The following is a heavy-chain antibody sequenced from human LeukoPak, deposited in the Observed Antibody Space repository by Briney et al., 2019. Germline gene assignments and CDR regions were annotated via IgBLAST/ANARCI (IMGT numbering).Heavy chain of an antibody. CDR3: ARGLGYDFWSGPFDY. CDR1: GFMFSSYW. Sequence: GSLKLSCAASGFMFSSYWMSWIRQPPGKGLEWIGEINHSGSTNYNPSLKSRVTISVDTSKNQFSLKLSSVTAADTAVYYCARGLGYDFWSGPFDYWGQGTLVTVSS. CDR2: INHSGST. J-gene: IGHJ4*02. D-gene: IGHD3-3*01. V-gene: IGHV4-34*01.